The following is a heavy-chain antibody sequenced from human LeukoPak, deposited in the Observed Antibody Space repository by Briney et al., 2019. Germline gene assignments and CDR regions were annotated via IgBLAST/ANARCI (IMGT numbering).Heavy chain of an antibody. V-gene: IGHV3-23*01. J-gene: IGHJ4*02. D-gene: IGHD4-17*01. CDR1: GFTFSSYA. CDR2: ISGSGGST. CDR3: AKSPTHPRTFDY. Sequence: GGSLRLSCAASGFTFSSYAMSWVRQAPGKGLEWVSAISGSGGSTYYADSVKGRFTISRDNSKNTLYLQMNSLRAEDTAIYYCAKSPTHPRTFDYWGQGTLVTVSS.